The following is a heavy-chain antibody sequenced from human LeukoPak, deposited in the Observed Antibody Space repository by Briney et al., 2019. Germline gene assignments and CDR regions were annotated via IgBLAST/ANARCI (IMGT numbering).Heavy chain of an antibody. CDR1: RFTLSSYW. D-gene: IGHD1-14*01. CDR2: INTDGSST. CDR3: ASRTGVY. Sequence: GGSLRLSCAASRFTLSSYWMHWVRQAPGKGLVWVSRINTDGSSTKYADSVKGRFTISRDNAMNTLYLQMNNLRAEDTAVYYCASRTGVYWGQGTLVSVSS. V-gene: IGHV3-74*01. J-gene: IGHJ4*02.